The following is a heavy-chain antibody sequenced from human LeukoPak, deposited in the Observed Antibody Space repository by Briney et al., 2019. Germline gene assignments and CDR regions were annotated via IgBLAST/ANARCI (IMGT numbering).Heavy chain of an antibody. CDR2: INPSGDST. D-gene: IGHD1-14*01. J-gene: IGHJ3*02. CDR1: GYTFTSYY. CDR3: ARAPPAESAFDI. V-gene: IGHV1-46*01. Sequence: ASVTVSCKASGYTFTSYYMYWVRQAPGQGLEWMGIINPSGDSTIYAQKFQGRVTMTRDTSTSTVYMELSSLRSEDTAVYYCARAPPAESAFDIWGQGTMVTVSS.